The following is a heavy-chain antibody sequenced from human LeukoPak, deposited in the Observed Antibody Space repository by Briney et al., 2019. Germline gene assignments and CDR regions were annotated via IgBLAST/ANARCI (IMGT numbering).Heavy chain of an antibody. Sequence: GGSLRLSCAASGFTFSDYYMSWIRQAPGKGLEWVSYISSSGSTIYYADSVKGRFTISRDNAKNSLYLQMNSLRAEDTAVYYCAGIPQQLLWFGEPLYYMDVWGKGTTVTVSS. V-gene: IGHV3-11*04. CDR3: AGIPQQLLWFGEPLYYMDV. J-gene: IGHJ6*03. D-gene: IGHD3-10*01. CDR2: ISSSGSTI. CDR1: GFTFSDYY.